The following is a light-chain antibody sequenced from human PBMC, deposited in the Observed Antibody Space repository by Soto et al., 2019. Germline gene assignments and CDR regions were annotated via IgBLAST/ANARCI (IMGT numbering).Light chain of an antibody. CDR1: QIVIHTSNNKSY. J-gene: IGKJ2*01. CDR3: QQYYTTPRT. V-gene: IGKV4-1*01. Sequence: DIMMTHSPDSLAVSLGERAPINCKSSQIVIHTSNNKSYLAWYQQKAGQPPELLLYWASARDSGVPDRFSGSGSGTNSTLTINSLHPEDVAVYYCQQYYTTPRTFGPGTKVDI. CDR2: WAS.